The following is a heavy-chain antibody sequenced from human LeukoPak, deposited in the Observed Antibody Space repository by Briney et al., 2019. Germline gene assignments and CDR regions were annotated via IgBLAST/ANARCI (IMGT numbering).Heavy chain of an antibody. D-gene: IGHD5-12*01. CDR3: AKDQGYSGYGPGDS. V-gene: IGHV3-53*01. CDR1: GFTVSSNY. Sequence: GGSLRLSCAASGFTVSSNYMRWVRQAPGKGLEWVSIIYSGGSTYCADSVKGRFTVSRDNSKNTLYLQMNSLRAEDTAVYYCAKDQGYSGYGPGDSWGQGTLVTVSS. CDR2: IYSGGST. J-gene: IGHJ4*02.